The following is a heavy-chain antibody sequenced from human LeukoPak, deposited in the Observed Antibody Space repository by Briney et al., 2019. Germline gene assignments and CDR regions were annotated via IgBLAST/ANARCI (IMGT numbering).Heavy chain of an antibody. CDR3: ARDQLEPRGLCDY. CDR2: IKQDGSEK. Sequence: PGGSLRLSCAASGFTFSSYWMSWVRQAPGKGLEWVANIKQDGSEKYYVGSVKGRFTISRDNAKISLYLQMNSLRAEDTAVYYCARDQLEPRGLCDYWGQGTLVTVSS. CDR1: GFTFSSYW. D-gene: IGHD1-1*01. V-gene: IGHV3-7*01. J-gene: IGHJ4*02.